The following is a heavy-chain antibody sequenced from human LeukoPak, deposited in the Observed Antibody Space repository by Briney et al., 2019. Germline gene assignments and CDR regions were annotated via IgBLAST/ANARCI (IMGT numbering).Heavy chain of an antibody. V-gene: IGHV3-30*18. Sequence: PGVSLRLSCSASGFTFSSYGMHWLRQAPGKGLEWVAVISYDGSNKYYADSVKGRFTISRDNSKNTLYLQMNSLRAEDTAVYYCAKDRGRTGYSYGPGLLDYWGQGTLVTVSS. CDR3: AKDRGRTGYSYGPGLLDY. CDR1: GFTFSSYG. CDR2: ISYDGSNK. D-gene: IGHD5-18*01. J-gene: IGHJ4*02.